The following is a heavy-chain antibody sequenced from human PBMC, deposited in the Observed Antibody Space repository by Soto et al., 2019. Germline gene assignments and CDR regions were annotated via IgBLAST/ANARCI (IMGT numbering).Heavy chain of an antibody. Sequence: QLHLVQSGAVVKKPGASVTVSCSASGYPVTAYYMHWVRQAPGRGLEWMGGINPATGAAKYTQTFQGRVTMTRVTSTSTVFMELGGLNSEDTAVFYWARGGGVGVAGSAAFDMWGQGTLVTVSS. CDR2: INPATGAA. D-gene: IGHD3-3*01. CDR1: GYPVTAYY. J-gene: IGHJ3*02. CDR3: ARGGGVGVAGSAAFDM. V-gene: IGHV1-2*02.